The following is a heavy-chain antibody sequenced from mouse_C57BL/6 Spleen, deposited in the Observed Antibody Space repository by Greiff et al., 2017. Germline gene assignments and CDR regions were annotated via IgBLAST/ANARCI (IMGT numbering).Heavy chain of an antibody. CDR3: ARHPSYYSNYGYAMDY. CDR1: GYTFTEYT. Sequence: VQLQQSGAELVKPGASVTLSCTASGYTFTEYTIHWVKQRSGQGLEWIGWFYPGGGSIKYNEKFKDKATLTADKSSSTVYMELSRLTSEDSAVYFCARHPSYYSNYGYAMDYWGQGTSVTVSS. D-gene: IGHD2-5*01. CDR2: FYPGGGSI. V-gene: IGHV1-62-2*01. J-gene: IGHJ4*01.